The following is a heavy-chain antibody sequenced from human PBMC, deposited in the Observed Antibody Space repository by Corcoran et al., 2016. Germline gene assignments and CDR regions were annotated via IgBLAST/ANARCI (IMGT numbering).Heavy chain of an antibody. V-gene: IGHV4-31*03. CDR3: ARERAGSWSGYYWGDAFDI. CDR2: IYYSGST. Sequence: QVQLQESGPGLVKPSQTLSLTCTVSGGSISSGGYYWSWIRQHPGKGLEWIGYIYYSGSTYYNPSLKSRVTISVDTSKKQFSLKLSSVTAADTAVYYCARERAGSWSGYYWGDAFDIWGQGTMVTVSS. J-gene: IGHJ3*02. D-gene: IGHD3-3*01. CDR1: GGSISSGGYY.